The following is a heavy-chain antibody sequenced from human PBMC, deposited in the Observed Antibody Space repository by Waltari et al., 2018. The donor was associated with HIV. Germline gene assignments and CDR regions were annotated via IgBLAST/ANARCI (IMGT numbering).Heavy chain of an antibody. D-gene: IGHD3-10*01. CDR2: IRSKTDGGTA. CDR1: GLSFDKAW. CDR3: TTEEGYASGTFLDY. J-gene: IGHJ4*02. Sequence: EVQLVESGGDLVKPGGCLRLSCAGSGLSFDKAWMTWVRQAPGKGLEWVGHIRSKTDGGTADYAAVVKGRFTISRDDSGNTLYLQMSSLEVEDTAVYYCTTEEGYASGTFLDYWGQGTLVTVSS. V-gene: IGHV3-15*01.